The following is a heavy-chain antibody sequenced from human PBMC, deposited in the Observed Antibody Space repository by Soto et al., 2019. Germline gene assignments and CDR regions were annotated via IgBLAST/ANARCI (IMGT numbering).Heavy chain of an antibody. CDR1: GFTVSNNY. V-gene: IGHV3-53*01. D-gene: IGHD3-3*01. CDR3: ARSYDFWSGYYNGGYYYYGMDV. Sequence: QPGGSLRLSCAVSGFTVSNNYMSWVRQAPGKGLEGVSVIYSGGYTAYGDSVKGRFTISRDNSKNTLYLQMNSLRAEDTAVYYCARSYDFWSGYYNGGYYYYGMDVCGQGTTVTVSS. CDR2: IYSGGYT. J-gene: IGHJ6*02.